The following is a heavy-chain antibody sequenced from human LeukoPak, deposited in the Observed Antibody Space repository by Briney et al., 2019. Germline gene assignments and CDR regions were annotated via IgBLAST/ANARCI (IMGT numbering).Heavy chain of an antibody. CDR2: ISTDNGDT. J-gene: IGHJ3*02. V-gene: IGHV1-18*01. CDR3: ARARYVNSFYAFDI. CDR1: GYSFTTYG. Sequence: ASVKVSCKPSGYSFTTYGIGWVRQAPGQGLEWMGLISTDNGDTNYAPNFQGRVAMTTDTSTSTAYMELRSLRSDDTAVYYCARARYVNSFYAFDIWGQGTLVTVSS. D-gene: IGHD3-9*01.